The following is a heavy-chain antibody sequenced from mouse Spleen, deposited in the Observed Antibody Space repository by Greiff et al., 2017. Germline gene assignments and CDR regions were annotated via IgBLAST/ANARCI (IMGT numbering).Heavy chain of an antibody. Sequence: VKLVESGPGLVAPSQSLSITCTVSGFSLTSYGVHWVRQPPGKGLEWLGVIWAGGSTNYNSALMSRLSISKDNSKSQVFLKMNSLQTDDTAMYYCARDPGGSSSYWYFDVWGAGTTVTVSS. CDR1: GFSLTSYG. D-gene: IGHD1-1*01. V-gene: IGHV2-9*02. CDR2: IWAGGST. CDR3: ARDPGGSSSYWYFDV. J-gene: IGHJ1*01.